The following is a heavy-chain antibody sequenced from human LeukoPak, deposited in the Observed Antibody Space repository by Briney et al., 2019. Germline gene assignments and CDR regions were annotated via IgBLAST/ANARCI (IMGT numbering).Heavy chain of an antibody. D-gene: IGHD6-13*01. CDR3: ARPGYSSSSYGMDV. Sequence: ASVKVSCKASGYTFTSYDINWVRQATGQGLEWMGWMNPNSGNTGYAQKFQGRVTMTRNTSLSTAYMELSSLRSEDMAVYYCARPGYSSSSYGMDVWGQGTTVTVSS. CDR1: GYTFTSYD. CDR2: MNPNSGNT. V-gene: IGHV1-8*01. J-gene: IGHJ6*02.